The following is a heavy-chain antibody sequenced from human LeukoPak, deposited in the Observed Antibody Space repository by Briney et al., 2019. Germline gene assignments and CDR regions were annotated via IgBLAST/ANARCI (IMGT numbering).Heavy chain of an antibody. Sequence: PGGSLRLSCAASGFTFSSYAMSWVRQAPGKGLEWVSAISGSGGSTYYADSVKGRFTISRDNSKNTLYLQMNSLRAEDTAVYYCAKDTESAIVATIDAFDIWGQGTMVTVSS. CDR3: AKDTESAIVATIDAFDI. D-gene: IGHD5-12*01. V-gene: IGHV3-23*01. CDR2: ISGSGGST. CDR1: GFTFSSYA. J-gene: IGHJ3*02.